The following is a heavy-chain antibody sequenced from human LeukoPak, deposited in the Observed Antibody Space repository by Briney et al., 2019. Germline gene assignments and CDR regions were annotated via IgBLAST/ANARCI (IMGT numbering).Heavy chain of an antibody. CDR3: AGDDGIVGATGGYFDY. CDR1: GGTFSSYT. CDR2: IIPILGIA. D-gene: IGHD1-26*01. V-gene: IGHV1-69*04. J-gene: IGHJ4*02. Sequence: GSSVKVSCKASGGTFSSYTISWVRQAPGQGLEWMGRIIPILGIANYAQKFQGIVTITADKSTSTAYMELSSLRSEDTAVYYCAGDDGIVGATGGYFDYWGQGTLVTVSS.